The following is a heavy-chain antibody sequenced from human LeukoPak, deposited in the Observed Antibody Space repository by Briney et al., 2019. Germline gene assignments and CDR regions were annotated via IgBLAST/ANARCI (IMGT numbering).Heavy chain of an antibody. D-gene: IGHD3-22*01. CDR3: ARDYYDSSGCYSPDY. V-gene: IGHV3-21*01. CDR1: GFTFSSYS. J-gene: IGHJ4*02. CDR2: ISSSSSYI. Sequence: GGSLRLSCAASGFTFSSYSMNWVRQAPGKGLEWVSSISSSSSYIYYADSVKGRFTISRDNAKNSLYLQMNSLRAEDTAVYYCARDYYDSSGCYSPDYWGQGTLVTVSS.